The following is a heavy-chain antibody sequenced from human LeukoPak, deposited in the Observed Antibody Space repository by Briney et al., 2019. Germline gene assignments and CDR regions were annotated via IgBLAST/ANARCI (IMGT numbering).Heavy chain of an antibody. CDR2: INPSGGNT. J-gene: IGHJ4*02. CDR1: GYTFTSYY. Sequence: ASVKVSCKASGYTFTSYYMHWVRQAPGQGLEWMGIINPSGGNTSYAQKFQGRVTMTRDTSTSTVYMELSSLRSEDTAVYYCARACFYDSSGYYSPDDYSGQGTLVTVSS. CDR3: ARACFYDSSGYYSPDDY. V-gene: IGHV1-46*01. D-gene: IGHD3-22*01.